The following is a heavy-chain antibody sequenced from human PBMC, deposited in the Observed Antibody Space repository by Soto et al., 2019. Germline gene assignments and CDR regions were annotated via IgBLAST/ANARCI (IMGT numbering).Heavy chain of an antibody. Sequence: QVQLVESGGGVVQPGRSLRLSCAASGFTFSSYGMHWVRQAPGKGLEWVAVISYDGSSKYYADSVKGRFTISRDNSKNTQYLQMNSLRAEDTAVYYCPLSYDAFDIWGQGTMVTVAS. CDR2: ISYDGSSK. CDR1: GFTFSSYG. D-gene: IGHD3-16*01. CDR3: PLSYDAFDI. J-gene: IGHJ3*02. V-gene: IGHV3-30*03.